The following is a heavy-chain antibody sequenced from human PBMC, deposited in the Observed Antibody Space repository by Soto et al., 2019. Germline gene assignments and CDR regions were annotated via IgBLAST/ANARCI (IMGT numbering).Heavy chain of an antibody. CDR1: GFTFSVYY. Sequence: QVQLVESGGGMVKPGGSLRLSCAASGFTFSVYYMSWIRQAPGKGLEWVSYISSRGSNIYYADSVEGRFTISRDNAKNCLYLQMNSLRAEDTAVYYCARDCGGDCYGAFDIWGQGTMVTVS. V-gene: IGHV3-11*01. CDR3: ARDCGGDCYGAFDI. CDR2: ISSRGSNI. D-gene: IGHD2-21*01. J-gene: IGHJ3*02.